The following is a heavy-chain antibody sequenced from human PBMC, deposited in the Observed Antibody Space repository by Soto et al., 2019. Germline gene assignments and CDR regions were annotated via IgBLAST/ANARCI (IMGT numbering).Heavy chain of an antibody. CDR2: FHFPGTT. CDR1: GGSINDPSYY. CDR3: ARRRAEPNFDF. Sequence: LDLPESGPGLVKPSETLSLTCTVSGGSINDPSYYWGWIRQSPRKGLEWIGNFHFPGTTHYNPSLKSRVTISVDSSKNQFFLSLTSVTATDTAIYYCARRRAEPNFDFWGQGTLISVSP. D-gene: IGHD1-26*01. V-gene: IGHV4-39*01. J-gene: IGHJ4*02.